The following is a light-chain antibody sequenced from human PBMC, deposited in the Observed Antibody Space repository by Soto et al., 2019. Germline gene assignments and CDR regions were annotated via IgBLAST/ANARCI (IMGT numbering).Light chain of an antibody. V-gene: IGLV1-44*01. CDR3: AAWDDSLNGHV. CDR1: SSNIGTSS. Sequence: QSVLTQPHLASGTPGQRVTISCSGSSSNIGTSSVHWFQQLPGTAPKLLISTTNQRPSGVPERFSGSKSGTSASLAISGLQSEDEADYYCAAWDDSLNGHVFGTGTKVTVL. J-gene: IGLJ1*01. CDR2: TTN.